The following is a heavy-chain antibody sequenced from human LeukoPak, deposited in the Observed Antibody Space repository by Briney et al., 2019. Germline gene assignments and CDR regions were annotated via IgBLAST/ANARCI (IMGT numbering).Heavy chain of an antibody. J-gene: IGHJ6*03. V-gene: IGHV1-69*05. CDR2: IIPIFGTA. Sequence: SVKVSCKAPGGTFSSYAISWVRQAPGQGLEWMGGIIPIFGTANYAQKFQGRVTITTDESTSTAYMELSSLRSEDTAVYYCASEGSRYCSSTSCYGLFHYYYMDVWGKGTTVTVSS. CDR1: GGTFSSYA. CDR3: ASEGSRYCSSTSCYGLFHYYYMDV. D-gene: IGHD2-2*01.